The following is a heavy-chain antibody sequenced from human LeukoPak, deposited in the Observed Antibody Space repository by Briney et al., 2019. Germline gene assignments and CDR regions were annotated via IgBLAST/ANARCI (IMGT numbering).Heavy chain of an antibody. J-gene: IGHJ3*02. D-gene: IGHD3-3*01. CDR2: ISISSNYI. Sequence: GGSLRLSCAASGFTFSRYSMNWVRQAPGKGLEWVSSISISSNYIYYADSVKGRFTISRDNAKNSLYLQMNSLRAEDTAVYYCARGSRFGVVGRDAFDIWGQGTMVTVSS. V-gene: IGHV3-21*01. CDR1: GFTFSRYS. CDR3: ARGSRFGVVGRDAFDI.